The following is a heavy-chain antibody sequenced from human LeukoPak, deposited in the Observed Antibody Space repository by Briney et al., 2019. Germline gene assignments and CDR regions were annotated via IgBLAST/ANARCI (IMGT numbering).Heavy chain of an antibody. D-gene: IGHD3/OR15-3a*01. CDR3: AKDLGRTSDY. V-gene: IGHV3-9*01. J-gene: IGHJ4*02. Sequence: HTGGSLRLSCAASGFTFDDYVMHWVRQAPGKGLEWVSGISWNSDSIGYADSVKGRLTISRDNAKNSLYLQMNSLRAEDTALYYCAKDLGRTSDYWGQGTLVSVSS. CDR1: GFTFDDYV. CDR2: ISWNSDSI.